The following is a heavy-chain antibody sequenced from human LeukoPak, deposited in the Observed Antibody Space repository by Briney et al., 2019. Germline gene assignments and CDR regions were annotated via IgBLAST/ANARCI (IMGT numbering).Heavy chain of an antibody. CDR1: GFTFSSYA. D-gene: IGHD6-19*01. CDR2: IKQDGSEK. J-gene: IGHJ4*02. V-gene: IGHV3-7*03. CDR3: ARGVAVAGDY. Sequence: PGRSLRLSCAASGFTFSSYAMHWVRQAPGKGLEWVANIKQDGSEKYYVDSVKGRFTISRDNAKNSLYLQMNSLRAEDTAVYYCARGVAVAGDYWGQGTLVTVSS.